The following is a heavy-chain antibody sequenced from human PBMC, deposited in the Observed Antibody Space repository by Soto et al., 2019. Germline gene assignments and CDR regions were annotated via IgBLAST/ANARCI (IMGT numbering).Heavy chain of an antibody. D-gene: IGHD3-3*02. CDR3: ARGQNIYDY. Sequence: PGGSLRLSCAVSGFTFSDFYMSWIRQAPGKGLEWVSYISSSSTYIDYADSVKGRFTISRDNAKKSLYLQMSSLRAEDTAVYFCARGQNIYDYWGQGTLVTVSS. J-gene: IGHJ4*02. CDR1: GFTFSDFY. CDR2: ISSSSTYI. V-gene: IGHV3-11*05.